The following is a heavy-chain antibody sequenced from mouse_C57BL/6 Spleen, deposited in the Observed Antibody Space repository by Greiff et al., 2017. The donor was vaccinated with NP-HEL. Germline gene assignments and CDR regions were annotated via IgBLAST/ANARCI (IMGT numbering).Heavy chain of an antibody. J-gene: IGHJ2*01. Sequence: QLKQPGAELVKPGASVKLSCKASGYTFTSYWMQWVKQRPGQGLEWIGEIDPSDSYTNYNQKFKGKATLTVDTSSSTAYMQLSSLTSEDSAVYYCARWGDYWGQGTTLTVSS. CDR3: ARWGDY. CDR1: GYTFTSYW. V-gene: IGHV1-50*01. CDR2: IDPSDSYT.